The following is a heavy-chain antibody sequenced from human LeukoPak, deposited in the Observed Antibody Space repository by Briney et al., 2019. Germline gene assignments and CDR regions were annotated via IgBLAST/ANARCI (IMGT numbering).Heavy chain of an antibody. J-gene: IGHJ4*02. Sequence: GASVKVSCKVSGYTLTELSMHWVRQAPGKGLEWMGGSDPEDGETIYAQKFQGRVTMTEDTSTDTAYMELSSLRSEDTAVYYCATEGRDGYNFDYWGQGTLVTVSS. CDR2: SDPEDGET. CDR3: ATEGRDGYNFDY. V-gene: IGHV1-24*01. D-gene: IGHD5-24*01. CDR1: GYTLTELS.